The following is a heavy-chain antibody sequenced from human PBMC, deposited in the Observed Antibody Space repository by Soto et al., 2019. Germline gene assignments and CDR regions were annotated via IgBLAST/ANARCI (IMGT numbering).Heavy chain of an antibody. J-gene: IGHJ5*02. V-gene: IGHV3-49*03. D-gene: IGHD2-21*02. CDR1: GLTFGDYA. Sequence: GGSLRLSCTASGLTFGDYAMSWFRQAPGKGLEWVGFIRSKAYGGTTEYAASVKGRFTISRDDSKSIAYLQMNSLKTEDTAVYYCTRDRRVVTRNWFDPWGQGTLVTVSS. CDR3: TRDRRVVTRNWFDP. CDR2: IRSKAYGGTT.